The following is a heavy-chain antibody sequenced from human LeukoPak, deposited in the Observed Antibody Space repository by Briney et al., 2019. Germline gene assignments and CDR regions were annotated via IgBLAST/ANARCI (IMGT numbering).Heavy chain of an antibody. J-gene: IGHJ4*02. D-gene: IGHD3-3*01. CDR1: GFTFSSYS. V-gene: IGHV3-21*01. CDR3: ARDREPKEYYDFWSGYYGAPQKPLDY. CDR2: ISSSSGYI. Sequence: GGSLRLSCAASGFTFSSYSMNWVRQAPGKGLEWVSSISSSSGYIYYADSVKGRFTISRDNAKNSLYLQMNSLRAEDTAVYYCARDREPKEYYDFWSGYYGAPQKPLDYWGQGTLVTVSS.